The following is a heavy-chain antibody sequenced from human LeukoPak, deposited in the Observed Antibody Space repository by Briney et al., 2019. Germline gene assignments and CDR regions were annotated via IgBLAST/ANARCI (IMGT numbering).Heavy chain of an antibody. D-gene: IGHD5-12*01. Sequence: SVKVSCKASGFTFSSSAMQWVRQARGQRLEWIVWIVVGNGNTNYAQKIQERVTITRDMSTSTAYMELSSLRSEDTAVYYCAAERDSGPVPSIFDYWGQGTLVTVSS. J-gene: IGHJ4*02. CDR3: AAERDSGPVPSIFDY. V-gene: IGHV1-58*02. CDR1: GFTFSSSA. CDR2: IVVGNGNT.